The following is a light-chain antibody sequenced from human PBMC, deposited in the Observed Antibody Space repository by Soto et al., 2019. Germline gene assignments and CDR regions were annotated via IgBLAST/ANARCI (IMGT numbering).Light chain of an antibody. CDR3: QQRSNWPPVIT. J-gene: IGKJ5*01. CDR2: DAS. Sequence: EIVLTQSPATLSLSPGERATLSCRASQTFSSHLAWYQQKLGQAPRLLIYDASKRATGIPARFSGRGSGTDFTLTISSLEPEDFAVYYCQQRSNWPPVITFGQGTRLEIK. CDR1: QTFSSH. V-gene: IGKV3-11*01.